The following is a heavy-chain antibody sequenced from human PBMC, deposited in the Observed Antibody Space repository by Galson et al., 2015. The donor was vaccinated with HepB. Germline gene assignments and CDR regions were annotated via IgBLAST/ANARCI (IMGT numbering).Heavy chain of an antibody. J-gene: IGHJ5*02. Sequence: SETLSLTCTVSGGSISSSSYYWGWIRQPPGKGLEWIGSIYYSGSTYYNPSLKSRVTISVDTSKNQFSLKLSSVTAADTAVYYCARDRPPYYYDSSGYESWGQGTLVTVSS. V-gene: IGHV4-39*07. CDR2: IYYSGST. CDR3: ARDRPPYYYDSSGYES. CDR1: GGSISSSSYY. D-gene: IGHD3-22*01.